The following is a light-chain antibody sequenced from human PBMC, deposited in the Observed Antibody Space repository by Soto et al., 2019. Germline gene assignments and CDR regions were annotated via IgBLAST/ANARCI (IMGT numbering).Light chain of an antibody. V-gene: IGKV3-20*01. CDR2: GAS. Sequence: EIVLSQTPATLSVSPAERATLSCRASQSVSSNYVAWYQQKPGQAPRLLIYGASNRPTGIPDRFSGSGSGTDFTLTISRLEPEDFAVYYCQQYGSSGTFGQGTKV. CDR3: QQYGSSGT. J-gene: IGKJ1*01. CDR1: QSVSSNY.